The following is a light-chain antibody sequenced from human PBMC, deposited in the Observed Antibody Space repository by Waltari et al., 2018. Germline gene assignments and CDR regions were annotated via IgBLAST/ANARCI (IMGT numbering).Light chain of an antibody. CDR3: AAWDDSHYV. CDR1: SSNLGSNY. V-gene: IGLV1-47*01. Sequence: QSVLTQPPSASETPGQRVIISCSGSSSNLGSNYLYWYQQLPGTAPKLLIYRNNPRPAGVPDRFSGSKSRTSASLAISGLRSEDEAVYYCAAWDDSHYVFGTGTKVTVL. J-gene: IGLJ1*01. CDR2: RNN.